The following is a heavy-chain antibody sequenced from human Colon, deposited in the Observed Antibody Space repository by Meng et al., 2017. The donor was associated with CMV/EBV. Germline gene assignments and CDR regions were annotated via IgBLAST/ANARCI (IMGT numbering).Heavy chain of an antibody. D-gene: IGHD4-17*01. CDR3: ARRGFGDYSYYFDH. CDR2: INTSGGRA. J-gene: IGHJ4*02. CDR1: GFTFSSYS. Sequence: GESLKISCAASGFTFSSYSMNWVRQAPGKGLEWVSIINTSGGRAYYADSVKGRFTISRDNSKSTLFLQMDSLRAEDTAIFYCARRGFGDYSYYFDHWGQGILVTVSS. V-gene: IGHV3-23*01.